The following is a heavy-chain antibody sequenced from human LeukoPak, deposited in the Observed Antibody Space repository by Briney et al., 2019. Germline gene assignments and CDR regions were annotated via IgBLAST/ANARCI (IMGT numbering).Heavy chain of an antibody. CDR1: GYTFTSYG. J-gene: IGHJ4*02. Sequence: ASVKVSCKASGYTFTSYGISWVRQAPGQGLEWMGWISAYNGNTNYAQKLQGRVTMTTDTSTSTAYMELRSLRSDDTAVDYCAMTRGYYDILTGYPGTLDYWGQGTLVTVSS. CDR2: ISAYNGNT. V-gene: IGHV1-18*01. CDR3: AMTRGYYDILTGYPGTLDY. D-gene: IGHD3-9*01.